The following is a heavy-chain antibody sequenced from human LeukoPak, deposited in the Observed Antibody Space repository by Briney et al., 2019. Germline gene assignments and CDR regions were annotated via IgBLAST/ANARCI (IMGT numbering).Heavy chain of an antibody. Sequence: PGESLRLSCAASGFTFSNYWMSWVRQTPGKGLEWVANIKQDGSEKYYVDSVKGRFTISRDNAKNSLYLHMNSLRTEDTAVYYCARDKDVGATLLDYWGQGTLVTVSS. CDR1: GFTFSNYW. D-gene: IGHD1-26*01. V-gene: IGHV3-7*01. CDR3: ARDKDVGATLLDY. CDR2: IKQDGSEK. J-gene: IGHJ4*02.